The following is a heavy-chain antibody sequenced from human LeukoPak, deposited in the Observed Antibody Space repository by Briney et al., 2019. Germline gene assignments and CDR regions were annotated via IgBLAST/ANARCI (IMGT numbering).Heavy chain of an antibody. CDR1: GFTFSNFG. J-gene: IGHJ4*02. CDR2: ISYDGSNT. V-gene: IGHV3-30*18. D-gene: IGHD2-15*01. Sequence: GGSLRLSCAASGFTFSNFGMHWVRQTPGKGLECVAVISYDGSNTYYADSVKGRFTISRDNSKSTLSLQLSSLGVEDTAVYYCAKEKCSGSACYIFDSWGQGTLVIVSA. CDR3: AKEKCSGSACYIFDS.